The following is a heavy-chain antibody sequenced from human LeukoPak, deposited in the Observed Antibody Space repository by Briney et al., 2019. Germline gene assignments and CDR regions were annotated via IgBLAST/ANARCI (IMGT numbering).Heavy chain of an antibody. J-gene: IGHJ3*01. V-gene: IGHV4-34*01. CDR3: ARLSPRALTIFGVVILYDAFDV. CDR1: GGSFSGYY. D-gene: IGHD3-3*01. Sequence: SETLSLTCAVYGGSFSGYYWSWIRQPPGKGLEWIGEINHSGSTNYNPSLKSRVTISVDTSKNQFSLKLSSVTAADTAVYYCARLSPRALTIFGVVILYDAFDVWGQGTMVTVSS. CDR2: INHSGST.